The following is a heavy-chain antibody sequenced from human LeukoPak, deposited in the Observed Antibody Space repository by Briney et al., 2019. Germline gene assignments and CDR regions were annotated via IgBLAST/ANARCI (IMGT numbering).Heavy chain of an antibody. V-gene: IGHV3-30*18. CDR2: ISYDESNK. D-gene: IGHD1-26*01. J-gene: IGHJ6*03. Sequence: GGSLRLSCAASGFTFSSYGMHWVRQAPGKGLEWVAVISYDESNKYYADSVKGRFTISRDNSKNTLYLQMNSLRAEDTAVYYCAKVGSGSYYYYYYYYYMDVWGKGTTVTVSS. CDR3: AKVGSGSYYYYYYYYYMDV. CDR1: GFTFSSYG.